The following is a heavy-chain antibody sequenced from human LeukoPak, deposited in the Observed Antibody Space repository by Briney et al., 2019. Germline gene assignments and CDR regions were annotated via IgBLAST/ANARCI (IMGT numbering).Heavy chain of an antibody. Sequence: SQTLSLTCTVSGGSISSGGYYWSWIRQHPGKGLEWIGYIYYSGSTYYNPSLKSRVTISVDTSKNQFSLKLSSVTAADTAVYYCARDLYYSSSGTYCYYGMDVWGQGTSVTVSS. D-gene: IGHD3-10*01. CDR1: GGSISSGGYY. CDR3: ARDLYYSSSGTYCYYGMDV. CDR2: IYYSGST. J-gene: IGHJ6*02. V-gene: IGHV4-31*03.